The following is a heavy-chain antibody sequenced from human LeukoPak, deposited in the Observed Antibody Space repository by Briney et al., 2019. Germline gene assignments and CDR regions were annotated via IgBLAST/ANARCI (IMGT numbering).Heavy chain of an antibody. J-gene: IGHJ4*02. CDR3: AKDRGPYGSFDY. CDR2: ISGSGGST. D-gene: IGHD3-10*01. Sequence: PGGSLRLSCAASGFTFSSYAMSWVRQAPGKGLEWVSAISGSGGSTYYADSVKGRFTISRDNSKNTLCLQMNSLRAEDTAVYYCAKDRGPYGSFDYWGQGTLVTVSS. V-gene: IGHV3-23*01. CDR1: GFTFSSYA.